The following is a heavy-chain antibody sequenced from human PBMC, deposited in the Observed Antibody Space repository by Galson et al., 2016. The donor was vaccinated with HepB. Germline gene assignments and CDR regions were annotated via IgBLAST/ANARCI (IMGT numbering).Heavy chain of an antibody. CDR1: GFTFSNYA. D-gene: IGHD1-26*01. V-gene: IGHV3-23*01. Sequence: SLRLSCAASGFTFSNYAMSWVRQAAGKGLEWVSGVSGFGGSTYYADSVKGRFTISRDNSKNTLYLHMTSLRADDTAVYYCGSSAWYSFKGFSYHDYDMDVWGLGTTVSVSS. CDR3: GSSAWYSFKGFSYHDYDMDV. CDR2: VSGFGGST. J-gene: IGHJ6*02.